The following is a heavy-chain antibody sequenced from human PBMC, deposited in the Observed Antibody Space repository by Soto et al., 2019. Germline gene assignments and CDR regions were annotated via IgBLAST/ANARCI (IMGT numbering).Heavy chain of an antibody. CDR1: GFTLSCCG. V-gene: IGHV3-30*18. J-gene: IGHJ4*02. D-gene: IGHD6-19*01. Sequence: QVQVVESGGVVVQPGRSLRLSCAASGFTLSCCGMHWVRQAPGTGLEWVGVITYDGSEIHYGDSVKGRFTISRDSSENTVYLQMNSLRVEASAVYYCAKEQSSGFYRVVDYWGQGTLVTVSP. CDR3: AKEQSSGFYRVVDY. CDR2: ITYDGSEI.